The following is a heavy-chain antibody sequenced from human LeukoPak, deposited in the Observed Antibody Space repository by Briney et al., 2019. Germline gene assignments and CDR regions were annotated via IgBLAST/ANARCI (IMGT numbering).Heavy chain of an antibody. J-gene: IGHJ5*02. CDR1: GFTFSSYA. Sequence: GGSLRLSCAASGFTFSSYAMSWVRQAPGKGLEWVSAISGSGGSTYYADSVKGRFTISRDNSKNTLYLQMNSLRAEDTAVYYCAKDYYGSGSYPNWFDPWGQGTLVTVSS. CDR3: AKDYYGSGSYPNWFDP. CDR2: ISGSGGST. V-gene: IGHV3-23*01. D-gene: IGHD3-10*01.